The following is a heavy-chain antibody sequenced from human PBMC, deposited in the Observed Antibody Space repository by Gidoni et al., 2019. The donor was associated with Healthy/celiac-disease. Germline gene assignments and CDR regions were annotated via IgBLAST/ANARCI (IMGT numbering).Heavy chain of an antibody. CDR2: IYSSGST. D-gene: IGHD1-20*01. CDR1: GGSIRSSSCY. J-gene: IGHJ4*02. CDR3: ARRTLLSITGTTAVFDY. V-gene: IGHV4-39*01. Sequence: QLQLQASGPGLVKPSETLSLTCPVSGGSIRSSSCYWGWIRQPPGKGLEGIGSIYSSGSTYYNPSLKSRVTISVDTSKNQFALKLSSVTAADTAVYYCARRTLLSITGTTAVFDYWGQGTLVTVSS.